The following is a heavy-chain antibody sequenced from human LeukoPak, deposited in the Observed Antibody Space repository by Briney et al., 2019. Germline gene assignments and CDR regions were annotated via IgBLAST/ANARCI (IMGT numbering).Heavy chain of an antibody. CDR3: ARGRSGRARYSYGYKIRPDDAFDI. J-gene: IGHJ3*02. Sequence: PSETLSLTCTVSGGPISSYYWSWIRQPAGKGLEWIGRIYTSGSTNYNPSLKSRVTMSVDTSKNQFSLKLSSVTAADTAVYYCARGRSGRARYSYGYKIRPDDAFDIWGQGTMVTVSS. D-gene: IGHD5-18*01. CDR1: GGPISSYY. V-gene: IGHV4-4*07. CDR2: IYTSGST.